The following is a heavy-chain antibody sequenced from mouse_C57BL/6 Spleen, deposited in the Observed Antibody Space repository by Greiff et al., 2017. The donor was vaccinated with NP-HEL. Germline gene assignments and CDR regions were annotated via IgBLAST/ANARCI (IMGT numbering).Heavy chain of an antibody. CDR3: ARSEGYGNYNDYFDY. V-gene: IGHV1-54*01. CDR2: INPGRGGT. D-gene: IGHD2-1*01. J-gene: IGHJ2*01. Sequence: VQLVESGAELVRPGTSVKVSCKASGYAFTNYLIEWVKQRPGQGLEWIGVINPGRGGTNYNEKFKGKATLTADKSSSTAYMQLSSLTSEDSAVYFCARSEGYGNYNDYFDYWGQGTTLTVSS. CDR1: GYAFTNYL.